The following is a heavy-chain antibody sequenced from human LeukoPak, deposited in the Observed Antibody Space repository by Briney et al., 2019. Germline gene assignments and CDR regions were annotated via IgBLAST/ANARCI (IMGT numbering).Heavy chain of an antibody. V-gene: IGHV3-23*01. D-gene: IGHD4-17*01. CDR2: ITGGGVGT. J-gene: IGHJ3*01. Sequence: GGSLRLSCAASGLTFRNYALTWVRQAPGRGLESVSSITGGGVGTSYADSVKGRFTVYRDNSKNTLYLQMNSLRAGDTAVYYCAKDPNGDYVGAFDSWGQGTLVTVSS. CDR3: AKDPNGDYVGAFDS. CDR1: GLTFRNYA.